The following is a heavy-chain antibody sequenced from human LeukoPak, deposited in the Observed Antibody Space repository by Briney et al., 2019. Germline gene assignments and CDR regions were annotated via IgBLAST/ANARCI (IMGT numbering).Heavy chain of an antibody. CDR2: IYYTGST. CDR3: VRDRWRSNWFLDY. D-gene: IGHD6-13*01. CDR1: NFSISSSSYY. J-gene: IGHJ4*02. V-gene: IGHV4-39*07. Sequence: SETLSLTCNVSNFSISSSSYYWGWFRQPPGKGLEWIGSIYYTGSTYFNPSLKSRVTMSVDTSKNKFSLRLSSVTAADTAVYYCVRDRWRSNWFLDYWGQGTLVSVSS.